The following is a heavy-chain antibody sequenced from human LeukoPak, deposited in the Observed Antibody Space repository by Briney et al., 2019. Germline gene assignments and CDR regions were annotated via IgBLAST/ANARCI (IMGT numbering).Heavy chain of an antibody. J-gene: IGHJ5*02. V-gene: IGHV1-18*01. CDR2: ISGYNGKT. D-gene: IGHD3-10*01. Sequence: ASVKVSCKASGYTFTSYGISWVRQAPGQGLEWMGWISGYNGKTDYAQEFQGRVTMTIDTSTTTAYMELRSLRSDDTAVYYCARRELLVRSWFDPWGQGTLVTVSS. CDR3: ARRELLVRSWFDP. CDR1: GYTFTSYG.